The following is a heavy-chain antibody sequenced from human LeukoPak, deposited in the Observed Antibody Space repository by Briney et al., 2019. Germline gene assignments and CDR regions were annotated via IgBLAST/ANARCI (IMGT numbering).Heavy chain of an antibody. D-gene: IGHD5-18*01. CDR3: ARGTGYSYGPLGY. V-gene: IGHV3-74*01. CDR2: INSDGSST. CDR1: GFTFSSYW. Sequence: AGGSLRLSCAASGFTFSSYWMHWVRQAPGKELVWVSRINSDGSSTSYADSVKGRFTISTDNAKNTLYLQMNSLRAEDTAVYYCARGTGYSYGPLGYWGQGTLVTVSS. J-gene: IGHJ4*02.